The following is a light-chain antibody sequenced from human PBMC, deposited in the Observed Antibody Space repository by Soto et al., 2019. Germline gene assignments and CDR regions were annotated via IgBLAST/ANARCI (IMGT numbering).Light chain of an antibody. Sequence: QSVLTQPASVSGSAGQSITISCSGTMRDVGAYNLVSWYQQHPGTAPKLIIYEVRNRPSGISSRFSGSRSGNTASLTISGPQDEEEADYYCSSYKSRSTYVFGTGTKVTV. J-gene: IGLJ1*01. CDR3: SSYKSRSTYV. CDR1: MRDVGAYNL. CDR2: EVR. V-gene: IGLV2-14*01.